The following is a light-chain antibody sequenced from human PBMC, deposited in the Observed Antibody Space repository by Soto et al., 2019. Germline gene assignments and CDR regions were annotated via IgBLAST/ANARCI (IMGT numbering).Light chain of an antibody. CDR3: QHYFSSPFP. CDR1: QSLLANCNNKNC. Sequence: DIVMTQSPDSLAVSLGERATINCKSSQSLLANCNNKNCLARYQHKPGQPPKMLILWASTRESGVPDRFSGSGSGTDFTLTISSLQAEDAAVYYCQHYFSSPFPFGQGTKLEIK. CDR2: WAS. J-gene: IGKJ2*01. V-gene: IGKV4-1*01.